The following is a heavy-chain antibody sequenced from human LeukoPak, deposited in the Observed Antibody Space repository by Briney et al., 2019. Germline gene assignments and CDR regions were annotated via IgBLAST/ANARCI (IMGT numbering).Heavy chain of an antibody. CDR3: ARERAATSGMDV. Sequence: SGGSLRLSCAASGFTSSSYAMHWVRQAPGKGLEWVAVISYDGSKKYYADAVKGRFTISRDNSKNTLYLQMNSLRAEDTAVYYCARERAATSGMDVWGQGTTVTVSS. CDR2: ISYDGSKK. D-gene: IGHD5-12*01. V-gene: IGHV3-30-3*01. CDR1: GFTSSSYA. J-gene: IGHJ6*02.